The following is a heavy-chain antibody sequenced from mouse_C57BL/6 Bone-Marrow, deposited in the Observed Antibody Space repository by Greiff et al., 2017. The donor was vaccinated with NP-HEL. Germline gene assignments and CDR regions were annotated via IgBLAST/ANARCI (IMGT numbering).Heavy chain of an antibody. CDR3: ARVEASYYDCDVGFAY. CDR2: IDPNSGGT. CDR1: GYTFTSYW. V-gene: IGHV1-72*01. Sequence: SGAELVKPGASVKLSCKASGYTFTSYWMHWVKQRPGRGLEWIGRIDPNSGGTKYNEKFKSKATLTVDKPSSTAYMQLSSLTSEASAVYYGARVEASYYDCDVGFAYWGQGTLVTVSA. D-gene: IGHD2-4*01. J-gene: IGHJ3*01.